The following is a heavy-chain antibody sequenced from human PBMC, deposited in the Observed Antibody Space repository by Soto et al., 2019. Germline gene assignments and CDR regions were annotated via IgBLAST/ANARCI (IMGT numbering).Heavy chain of an antibody. CDR1: GYTFTGYY. V-gene: IGHV1-2*04. CDR2: INPNSGGT. CDR3: AREIREWELGPYYYYGMDV. J-gene: IGHJ6*02. Sequence: ASVKVSCKASGYTFTGYYMHWVRQAPGQGLEWMGWINPNSGGTNYAQKFQGWVTMTRDTSISTAYMELSRLRSDDTAVYYCAREIREWELGPYYYYGMDVWGQGTTVTVSS. D-gene: IGHD1-26*01.